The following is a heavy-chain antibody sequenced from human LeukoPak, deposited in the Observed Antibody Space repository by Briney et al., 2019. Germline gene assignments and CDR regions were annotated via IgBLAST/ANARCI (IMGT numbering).Heavy chain of an antibody. V-gene: IGHV4-59*08. CDR3: ARLDYYYYYMDV. Sequence: ETLSLTCTVSGGSISSYYWSWIRQPPGKGLEWIGSIYHSGSTYYNPSLKSRVTISVDTSKNQFSLKLSSVTAADTAVYYCARLDYYYYYMDVWGKGTTVTVSS. CDR2: IYHSGST. CDR1: GGSISSYY. J-gene: IGHJ6*03.